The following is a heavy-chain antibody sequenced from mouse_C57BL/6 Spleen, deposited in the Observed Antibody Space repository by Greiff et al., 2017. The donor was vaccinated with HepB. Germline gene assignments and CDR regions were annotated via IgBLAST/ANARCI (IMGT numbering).Heavy chain of an antibody. Sequence: VKLVESGPGLVAPSQSLSITCTVSGFSLTSYAISWVRQPPGKGLEWLGVIWTGGGTNYNSALKSRLSISKDNSKSQVFLKMNSLQTDDTARYYCARYYYGSSYLYYFDYWGQGTTLTVSS. J-gene: IGHJ2*01. CDR1: GFSLTSYA. CDR3: ARYYYGSSYLYYFDY. V-gene: IGHV2-9-1*01. D-gene: IGHD1-1*01. CDR2: IWTGGGT.